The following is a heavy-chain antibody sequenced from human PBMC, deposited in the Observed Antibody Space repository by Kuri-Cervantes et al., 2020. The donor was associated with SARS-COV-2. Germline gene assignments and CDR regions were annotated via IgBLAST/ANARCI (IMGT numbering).Heavy chain of an antibody. Sequence: SETLSLTCTVSGGSISSSSYYWGWIRQPPGKGLEWIGSIYYSGSTYYNPSLKSRVTVSVDTSKNQFSLKLSSVTAADTAVYYCARGVSPGIAAAGTGDYWGQGTLVTVSS. J-gene: IGHJ4*02. CDR1: GGSISSSSYY. CDR2: IYYSGST. CDR3: ARGVSPGIAAAGTGDY. V-gene: IGHV4-39*07. D-gene: IGHD6-13*01.